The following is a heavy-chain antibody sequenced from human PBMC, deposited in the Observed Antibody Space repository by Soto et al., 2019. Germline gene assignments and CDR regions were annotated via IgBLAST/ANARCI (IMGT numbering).Heavy chain of an antibody. D-gene: IGHD2-8*02. V-gene: IGHV3-23*01. J-gene: IGHJ3*02. Sequence: PGGSLRLSCAASGFTFSSYWMSWVRQAPGKGLEWVSTILVGGSTHYPDSVKGRFTISRDNSKNTVFLQMNSLTAGDTAVYYCAKATATGGGAFDICGQGTVVTVSS. CDR1: GFTFSSYW. CDR3: AKATATGGGAFDI. CDR2: ILVGGST.